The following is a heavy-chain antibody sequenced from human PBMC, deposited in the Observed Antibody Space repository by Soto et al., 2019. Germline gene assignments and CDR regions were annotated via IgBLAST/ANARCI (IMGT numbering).Heavy chain of an antibody. CDR1: GYTFTSYG. CDR2: ISAYNGNT. D-gene: IGHD4-4*01. CDR3: ARDHLQRPGVSDY. Sequence: ASVKVSCKASGYTFTSYGISWVRQAPGQGLEWMGWISAYNGNTNYAQKLQGRVTMTTDTSTSTAYVELRSLRSDDTAVYFCARDHLQRPGVSDYWGQGTLVTVSS. J-gene: IGHJ4*02. V-gene: IGHV1-18*01.